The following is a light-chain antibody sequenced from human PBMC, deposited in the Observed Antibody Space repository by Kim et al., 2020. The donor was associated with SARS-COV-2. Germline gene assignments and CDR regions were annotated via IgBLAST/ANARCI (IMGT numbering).Light chain of an antibody. J-gene: IGKJ1*01. Sequence: AIQMTQSPSSLSASVGDRVTITCRASQGIRNDLGWYQQKPGKAPKLLIYAASTLESGVPSRFSGSGSGTDFTLTISSLQPEDFASYYCLQDYYYPRTFGQGTKVEIK. CDR3: LQDYYYPRT. CDR2: AAS. V-gene: IGKV1-6*01. CDR1: QGIRND.